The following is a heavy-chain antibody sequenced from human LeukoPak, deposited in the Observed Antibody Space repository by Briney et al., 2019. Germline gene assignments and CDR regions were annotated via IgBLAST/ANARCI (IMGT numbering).Heavy chain of an antibody. D-gene: IGHD3-10*01. V-gene: IGHV4-59*01. CDR3: ARDDGSGGFFDY. J-gene: IGHJ4*02. Sequence: SETLSLTCTVSGGSISSYYWSCTRQPPGKGLEWIGYIYYSGSTNYNPSLKSRVTISVDTSKNQFSLKLSSVTAADTAVYYCARDDGSGGFFDYWGQGALVTGSS. CDR1: GGSISSYY. CDR2: IYYSGST.